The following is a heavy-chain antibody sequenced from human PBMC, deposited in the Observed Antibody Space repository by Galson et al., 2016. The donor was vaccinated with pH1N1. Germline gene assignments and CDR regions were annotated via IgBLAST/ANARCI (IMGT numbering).Heavy chain of an antibody. J-gene: IGHJ6*02. CDR1: GGSISYYY. D-gene: IGHD3-3*01. CDR3: ARVVGNDFWSGYSHYYYYGMGV. Sequence: LSLTCSVSGGSISYYYWSWIRQPPGKGLEWIGYIYYSGNTIHNPSLKSRVTMSVDTSRNQSSLKLSSVTAAGTAVYYCARVVGNDFWSGYSHYYYYGMGVWGQGTTVTVSS. CDR2: IYYSGNT. V-gene: IGHV4-59*01.